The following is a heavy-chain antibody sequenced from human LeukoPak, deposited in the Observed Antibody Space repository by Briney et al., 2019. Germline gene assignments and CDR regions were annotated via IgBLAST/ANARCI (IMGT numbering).Heavy chain of an antibody. CDR1: GFTFSNYW. V-gene: IGHV3-7*05. CDR2: IKQDGSEK. CDR3: ARASDPWLQLT. J-gene: IGHJ3*01. Sequence: GGSLRLSCAASGFTFSNYWMIWVRQAPGKGLEWVGNIKQDGSEKRYADSVRGRFSISRDNAQTSLYLQMNSLRAEDTAVYYCARASDPWLQLTWGQGTMVTVSS. D-gene: IGHD5-24*01.